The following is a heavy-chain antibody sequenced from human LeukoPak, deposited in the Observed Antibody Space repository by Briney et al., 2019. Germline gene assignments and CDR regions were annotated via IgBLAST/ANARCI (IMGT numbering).Heavy chain of an antibody. D-gene: IGHD3-22*01. CDR3: ARGAYDSSGFTFDY. CDR1: GGTFSSYA. CDR2: IIPIFGTA. V-gene: IGHV1-69*13. Sequence: SVNVSCKASGGTFSSYAISWVRQAPGQGLEWMGGIIPIFGTANYAQKFQGRVTITADESTSTAYMELSSLRSEDTAVYYCARGAYDSSGFTFDYWGQGTLVTVSS. J-gene: IGHJ4*02.